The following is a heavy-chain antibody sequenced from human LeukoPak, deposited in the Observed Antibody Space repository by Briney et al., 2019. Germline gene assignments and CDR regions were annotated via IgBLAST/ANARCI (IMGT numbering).Heavy chain of an antibody. V-gene: IGHV3-74*01. Sequence: GGSLRLSCAASGFTFSSYWMHWVRHAPGKGPVWVSRTNSDGSSTSYADSVKGRFTISRDNAKNTLYLQMNSLRAEDTAVYYCARDLSTTHKLEDYWGQGTLVTVSS. CDR1: GFTFSSYW. D-gene: IGHD1/OR15-1a*01. J-gene: IGHJ4*02. CDR3: ARDLSTTHKLEDY. CDR2: TNSDGSST.